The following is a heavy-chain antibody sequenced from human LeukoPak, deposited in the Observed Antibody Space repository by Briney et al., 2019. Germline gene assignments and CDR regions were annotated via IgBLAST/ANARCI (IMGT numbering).Heavy chain of an antibody. J-gene: IGHJ4*02. CDR2: IYTSGST. Sequence: SQTLSLTCTVSGDSINSGSYYWNWIRQPAGKGLEWIGRIYTSGSTNYNPSLKSRVTISVDTSKNQFSLKLSSVTAADTAVYYCARGECGDCYYDYFDYWGQGTLVTVSS. CDR3: ARGECGDCYYDYFDY. V-gene: IGHV4-61*02. D-gene: IGHD2-21*02. CDR1: GDSINSGSYY.